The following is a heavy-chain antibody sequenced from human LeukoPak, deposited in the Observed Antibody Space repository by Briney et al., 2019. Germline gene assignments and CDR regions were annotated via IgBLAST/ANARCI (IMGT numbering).Heavy chain of an antibody. CDR1: GFTFSSYS. Sequence: GGSLRLSCAASGFTFSSYSMNWVRQAPGKGLEWVSSISTSSSYIYYADSVKGRFTVSRDNAKNSLYLQMNSLRAEDTAVYYCARDSSYYYDSFFWGQGTLVTVSS. J-gene: IGHJ4*02. V-gene: IGHV3-21*01. CDR2: ISTSSSYI. D-gene: IGHD3-22*01. CDR3: ARDSSYYYDSFF.